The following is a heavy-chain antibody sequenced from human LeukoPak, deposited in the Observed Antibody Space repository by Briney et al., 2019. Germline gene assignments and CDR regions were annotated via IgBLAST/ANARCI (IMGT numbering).Heavy chain of an antibody. CDR2: IYSSGST. Sequence: SETLSLTCTVSGGSISSYYWSWIRQPAGEGLEWIGRIYSSGSTNYNPSLQSRVTISVDTSKNQFSLNLSSVTAADTAVYYCARGRSGYPAMFDYWGQGTLVTVSS. D-gene: IGHD3-22*01. CDR3: ARGRSGYPAMFDY. J-gene: IGHJ4*02. V-gene: IGHV4-4*07. CDR1: GGSISSYY.